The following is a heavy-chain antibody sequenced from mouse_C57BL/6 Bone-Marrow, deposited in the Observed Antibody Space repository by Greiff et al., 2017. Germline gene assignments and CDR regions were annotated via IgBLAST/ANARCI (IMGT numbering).Heavy chain of an antibody. CDR1: GFTFTDYY. J-gene: IGHJ1*03. CDR3: ARSYYYGSSSDWYFDV. Sequence: EVHLVESGGGLVQPGGSLSLSCAASGFTFTDYYMSWVRQPPGKALEWLGFIRNKANGYTTEYSASVKGRFTISRDNSQSILYLQMNALRAEDSATYYCARSYYYGSSSDWYFDVWGTGTTVTVSS. D-gene: IGHD1-1*01. V-gene: IGHV7-3*01. CDR2: IRNKANGYTT.